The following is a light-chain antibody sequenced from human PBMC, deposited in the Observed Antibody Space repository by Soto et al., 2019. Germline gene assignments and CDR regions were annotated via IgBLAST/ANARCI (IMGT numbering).Light chain of an antibody. Sequence: EIVLTQSPATLSLSPGERAPLSCRASQSVKTFLVWYQQRPGQAPRLLIYDASNRATGIPARFSGSGSGTDFTITISSLEPEDFEVYYCQQRSNWPITFGQGTRLEI. CDR1: QSVKTF. CDR2: DAS. J-gene: IGKJ5*01. V-gene: IGKV3-11*01. CDR3: QQRSNWPIT.